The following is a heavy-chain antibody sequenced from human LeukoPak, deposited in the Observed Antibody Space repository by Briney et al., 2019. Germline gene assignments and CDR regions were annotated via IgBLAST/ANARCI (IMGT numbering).Heavy chain of an antibody. Sequence: GGSLRLSCAASGFTFSTYWMTWVRQAPGKGLELVANIKQDGSEKYYVDSVKGRFTISRDDAKNSLFLQMNSLRAEDTAVYYCARNMGDYWGQGTLVTVSS. CDR3: ARNMGDY. D-gene: IGHD2/OR15-2a*01. J-gene: IGHJ4*02. V-gene: IGHV3-7*04. CDR1: GFTFSTYW. CDR2: IKQDGSEK.